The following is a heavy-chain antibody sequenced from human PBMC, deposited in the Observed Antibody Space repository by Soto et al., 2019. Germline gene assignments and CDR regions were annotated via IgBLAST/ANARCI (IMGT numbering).Heavy chain of an antibody. J-gene: IGHJ4*02. CDR3: ARHRTTYYYDSSGYYFDY. CDR2: IIPIFGTA. D-gene: IGHD3-22*01. Sequence: QVQLVQSGAEVKKPGSSVKVSCKASGGTFSSYAISWVRQAPGQGLEWMGGIIPIFGTANYAQKFQGRVTITADESTSPAYMELSSLRSEDTAVYYCARHRTTYYYDSSGYYFDYWGQGTLVTVSS. V-gene: IGHV1-69*12. CDR1: GGTFSSYA.